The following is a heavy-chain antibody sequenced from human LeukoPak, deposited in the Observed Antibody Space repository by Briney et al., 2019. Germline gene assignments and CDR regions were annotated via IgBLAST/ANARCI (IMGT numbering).Heavy chain of an antibody. V-gene: IGHV1-2*02. CDR3: ARDPNRWIAAAGYFDY. J-gene: IGHJ4*02. Sequence: ASVKVSCKASGYTFTGYYMHRVRQAPGQGLEWMGWINPNSGGTNYAQKFQGRVTMTRDTSIGTAYMELSRLRSDDTAVYYCARDPNRWIAAAGYFDYWGQGTLVTVSS. CDR1: GYTFTGYY. D-gene: IGHD6-13*01. CDR2: INPNSGGT.